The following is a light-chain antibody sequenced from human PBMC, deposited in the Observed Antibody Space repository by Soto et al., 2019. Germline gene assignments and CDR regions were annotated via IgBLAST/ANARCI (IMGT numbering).Light chain of an antibody. CDR1: QSVTSGY. V-gene: IGKV3-20*01. CDR2: GAS. CDR3: QQYGTSQEYT. J-gene: IGKJ2*01. Sequence: EIVLTQSPGTLSLSPGERATLSCRASQSVTSGYLAWYQQKPGQAPRLLIFGASSRVTGTPDRFIGSGSGTDFPLTISRLEPEDFAVYYCQQYGTSQEYTFGQGTKLEIK.